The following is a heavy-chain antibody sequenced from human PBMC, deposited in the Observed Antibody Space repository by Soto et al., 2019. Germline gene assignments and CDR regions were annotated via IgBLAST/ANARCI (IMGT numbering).Heavy chain of an antibody. Sequence: XXSLRLSCAASRFDFTTYGMHWVRQAPGKGLEWVEXIWSDXSHKYYEDYVXXRFTIYRXXYKNKLYLKMNSMRAGDTAVYYCARDSELLFDYWGQGTLVTVSS. CDR3: ARDSELLFDY. J-gene: IGHJ4*02. V-gene: IGHV3-33*01. CDR1: RFDFTTYG. D-gene: IGHD1-26*01. CDR2: IWSDXSHK.